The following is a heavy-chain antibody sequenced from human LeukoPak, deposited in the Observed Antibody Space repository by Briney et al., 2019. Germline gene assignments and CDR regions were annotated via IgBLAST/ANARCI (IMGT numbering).Heavy chain of an antibody. J-gene: IGHJ4*02. CDR3: AREEWELPPAYFDY. V-gene: IGHV4-4*07. D-gene: IGHD1-26*01. Sequence: SETLSLTCSVSGGSISSYYWSWIRQPAGKGLEWIGRIYTSGSTNYNPSLKSRVTMSVDTSKNQFSLKLSSVTAADTAVYYCAREEWELPPAYFDYWGQGTLVTVSS. CDR1: GGSISSYY. CDR2: IYTSGST.